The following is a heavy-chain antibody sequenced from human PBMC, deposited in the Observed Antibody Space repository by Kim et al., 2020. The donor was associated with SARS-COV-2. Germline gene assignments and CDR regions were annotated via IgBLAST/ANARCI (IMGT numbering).Heavy chain of an antibody. CDR3: AKVTTITAPFYDY. J-gene: IGHJ4*02. V-gene: IGHV3-23*01. CDR2: ISASGGDT. Sequence: GGSLRLSCAASGFTFSSYALSWVRQAPGKGLEWVSGISASGGDTYYADSVQGRFTISRDNSKNALNLEMISLRAEDTALYYCAKVTTITAPFYDYWGQGT. D-gene: IGHD4-4*01. CDR1: GFTFSSYA.